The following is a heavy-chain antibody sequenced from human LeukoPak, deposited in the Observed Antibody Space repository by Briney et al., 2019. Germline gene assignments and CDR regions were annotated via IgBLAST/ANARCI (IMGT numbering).Heavy chain of an antibody. V-gene: IGHV1-58*01. J-gene: IGHJ3*02. D-gene: IGHD2-2*01. CDR3: AADLPLRPDCSSTSCYWAPPVDI. Sequence: GASVKVSCKASGFTFTSSAVQWVRQARGQRLEWIGWIVVGSGNTNYAQKFQERVTITRDMSTSTAYMELSSLRSEDTAVYYCAADLPLRPDCSSTSCYWAPPVDIWGQGTMVTVSS. CDR1: GFTFTSSA. CDR2: IVVGSGNT.